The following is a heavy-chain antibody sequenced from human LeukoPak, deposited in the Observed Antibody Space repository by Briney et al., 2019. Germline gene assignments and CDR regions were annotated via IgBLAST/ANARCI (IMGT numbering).Heavy chain of an antibody. J-gene: IGHJ4*02. V-gene: IGHV3-48*02. D-gene: IGHD2-21*02. CDR2: ISSSSNTI. Sequence: GGSLRLSCAASGFTFISYAMNWVRQAPGKGLEWVSYISSSSNTIYYADSVKGRFTISRDNAKNSLFLQMNSLRDEDTSVYYCARAVTVVTRGGLVFDYWGQGTLVTVSS. CDR3: ARAVTVVTRGGLVFDY. CDR1: GFTFISYA.